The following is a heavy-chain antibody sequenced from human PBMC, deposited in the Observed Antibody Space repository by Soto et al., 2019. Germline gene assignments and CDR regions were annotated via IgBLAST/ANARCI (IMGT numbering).Heavy chain of an antibody. Sequence: SATLSLTCTVSGASISSSHYWTWVRQTPGKGLEWIGEIYHTGNTNYNPSLKSRVTLSLDKSKNQFSLRLDSVTAADTAVFYWARYPMDDSYRGMDGWGQGTTVTVSS. CDR1: GASISSSHY. CDR2: IYHTGNT. J-gene: IGHJ6*02. V-gene: IGHV4-4*02. CDR3: ARYPMDDSYRGMDG.